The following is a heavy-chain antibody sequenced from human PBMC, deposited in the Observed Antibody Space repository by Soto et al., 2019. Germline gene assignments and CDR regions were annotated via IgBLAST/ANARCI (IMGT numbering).Heavy chain of an antibody. D-gene: IGHD2-15*01. CDR3: ARGRSDDYFDY. CDR1: GFTFSGYY. V-gene: IGHV3-7*01. CDR2: IKQDGSDK. J-gene: IGHJ4*02. Sequence: GGSLRLSCAASGFTFSGYYMTWVRQAPGRGLEWVANIKQDGSDKYYLGSLKGRFTISRDNAKNLLYLQMNGLSVEDTAVYYCARGRSDDYFDYWGQGTLVTVSS.